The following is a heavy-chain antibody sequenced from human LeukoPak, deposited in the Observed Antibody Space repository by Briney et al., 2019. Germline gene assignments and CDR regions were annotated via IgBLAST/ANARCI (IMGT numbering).Heavy chain of an antibody. Sequence: PGGSLRLSCVVSGFTFSNYWMDWVRQAPGKGLEWVSAISDIGAATNYADSVKGRLTISRDNSKNTLYLQMNSLRAEDTAVYYCAKRSCSGGSCNFDYWGQGTLVTVSS. CDR3: AKRSCSGGSCNFDY. CDR2: ISDIGAAT. D-gene: IGHD2-15*01. CDR1: GFTFSNYW. J-gene: IGHJ4*02. V-gene: IGHV3-23*01.